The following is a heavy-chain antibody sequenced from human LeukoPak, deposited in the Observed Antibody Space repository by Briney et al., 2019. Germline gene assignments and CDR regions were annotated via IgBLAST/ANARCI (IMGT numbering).Heavy chain of an antibody. V-gene: IGHV3-11*01. D-gene: IGHD2-2*01. CDR1: GFTFSDYY. J-gene: IGHJ5*01. CDR3: ARVHCSTTSCYFDS. CDR2: ISTSGSTI. Sequence: GGSLRLSCAASGFTFSDYYMSWMRQAPGQGLEWVSYISTSGSTIYHADSVKGRFTISRDNAKNSLYLQMNSLRAEDTAVYYCARVHCSTTSCYFDSWGQGSLVTVSS.